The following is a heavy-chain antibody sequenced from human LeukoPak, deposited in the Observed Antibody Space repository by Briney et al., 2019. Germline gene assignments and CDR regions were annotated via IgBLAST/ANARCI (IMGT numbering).Heavy chain of an antibody. CDR3: ARDMKVLEMAFHYYFDY. D-gene: IGHD5-24*01. CDR1: GYTFTSYA. J-gene: IGHJ4*02. V-gene: IGHV7-4-1*02. CDR2: INTNTVNP. Sequence: ASVKVSCKASGYTFTSYAMNWVRQAPGQGLEWRGWINTNTVNPTYAQGFTGRFVFSLDTSVSTAYLQISSLKAEDTDVYYCARDMKVLEMAFHYYFDYWGQGTLVTVSS.